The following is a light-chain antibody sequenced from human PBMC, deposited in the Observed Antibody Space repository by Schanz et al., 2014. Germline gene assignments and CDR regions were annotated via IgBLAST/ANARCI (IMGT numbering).Light chain of an antibody. V-gene: IGKV3-15*01. CDR2: GAS. CDR1: ESISDN. J-gene: IGKJ4*01. CDR3: QQRDKWPLT. Sequence: EIVMTQSPATLSVSPGERATLSCRASESISDNLAWYQHKPGQAPRLLIYGASTRATGIPARFSGGGSGTDFTLTISSLEPEDFAVYYCQQRDKWPLTFGGGTKVEIK.